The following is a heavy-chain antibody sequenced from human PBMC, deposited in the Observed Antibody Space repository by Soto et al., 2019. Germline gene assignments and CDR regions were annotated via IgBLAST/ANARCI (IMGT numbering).Heavy chain of an antibody. D-gene: IGHD6-13*01. CDR3: ARGGGQQLAFWFDP. J-gene: IGHJ5*02. V-gene: IGHV6-1*01. CDR2: TYYRSKWYN. Sequence: PSQTLSLTCAISGDSVSSNSAAWNWIRQSPSRGLEWLGRTYYRSKWYNDYAVSVKSRLTINPDTSKNQFSLQLNSVTPEDTAVYYCARGGGQQLAFWFDPWGQGTLVTVSS. CDR1: GDSVSSNSAA.